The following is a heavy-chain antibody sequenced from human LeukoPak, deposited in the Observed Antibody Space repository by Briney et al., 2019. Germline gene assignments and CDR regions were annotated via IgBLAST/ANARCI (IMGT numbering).Heavy chain of an antibody. CDR3: ARDLDPSSSPFPYYFDY. J-gene: IGHJ4*02. CDR1: GFILSDYY. CDR2: ISTNDRTT. Sequence: GGSLRLSCAASGFILSDYYMSWIRQAPGKGLEWVAYISTNDRTTYYADSVKGRFTISRDNAKNSLYLHMNSLRAEDTAVYYCARDLDPSSSPFPYYFDYWGQGTLVTVSS. V-gene: IGHV3-11*04. D-gene: IGHD6-6*01.